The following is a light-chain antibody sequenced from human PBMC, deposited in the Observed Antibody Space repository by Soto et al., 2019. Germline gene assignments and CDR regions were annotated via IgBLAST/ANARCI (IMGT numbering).Light chain of an antibody. CDR2: TTN. CDR1: RTNIGGNP. J-gene: IGLJ3*02. V-gene: IGLV1-44*01. CDR3: ATWDDSLNGRV. Sequence: QSVLTQPPSASGTPGQRVTISCSGSRTNIGGNPVNWYQQLPGAAPKLLIYTTNQRPSGVPDRFSGSKSGTSASLAISGLQSGDEADYYCATWDDSLNGRVFGGGTKLTVL.